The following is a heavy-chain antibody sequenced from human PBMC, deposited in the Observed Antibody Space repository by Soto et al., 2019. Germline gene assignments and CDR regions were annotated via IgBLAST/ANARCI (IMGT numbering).Heavy chain of an antibody. CDR1: GGSISSGGYY. D-gene: IGHD2-2*01. CDR2: IYYSGST. Sequence: PSETLSLTCTVSGGSISSGGYYWSWIRQHPGKGLEWIGYIYYSGSTYYNPSLKSRVTISVDTSKNQFSLKLSSVTAADTAVYYCARGGCGSSTSCYFLVYYGMDVWGQGTTVTVPS. V-gene: IGHV4-31*03. CDR3: ARGGCGSSTSCYFLVYYGMDV. J-gene: IGHJ6*02.